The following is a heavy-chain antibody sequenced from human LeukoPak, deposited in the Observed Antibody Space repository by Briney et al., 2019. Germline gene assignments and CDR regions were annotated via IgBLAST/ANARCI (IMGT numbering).Heavy chain of an antibody. J-gene: IGHJ4*02. V-gene: IGHV3-66*01. Sequence: GGSLRLSCAASGFTVSSNYMSWVRQAPGKGLEWVSVIYSGGSTYYADSVKGRFTISRDNSKNTLYLQMNSLRAEDTAVYYCAREILAPGKTHDYWGQGTLVTVSS. CDR3: AREILAPGKTHDY. CDR1: GFTVSSNY. CDR2: IYSGGST.